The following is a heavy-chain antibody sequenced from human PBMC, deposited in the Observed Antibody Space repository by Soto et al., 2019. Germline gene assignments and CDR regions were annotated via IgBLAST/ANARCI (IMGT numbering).Heavy chain of an antibody. CDR1: GFTFSSYS. J-gene: IGHJ4*02. CDR2: ISSSSSYI. V-gene: IGHV3-21*04. D-gene: IGHD4-17*01. CDR3: AKESKVVFDYGDYDY. Sequence: GGSLRLSCAASGFTFSSYSMNWVRQAPGKGLEWVSSISSSSSYIYYADSVKGRFTISRDNAKNTLYLQMNSLEAEDTAVYYCAKESKVVFDYGDYDYWGQGTLVTVSS.